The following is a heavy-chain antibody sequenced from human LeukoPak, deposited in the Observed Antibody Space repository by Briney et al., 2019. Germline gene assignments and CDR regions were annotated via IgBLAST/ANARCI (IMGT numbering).Heavy chain of an antibody. CDR3: ARDRWEVKRRGDAFDI. V-gene: IGHV1-69*13. Sequence: SVTVSCTASGYTFTSYYMHWVRQAPGQGLEWMGGIIPIFGTANYAQKFQGRVTITADESTSTAYMELSSLRSEDTAVYYCARDRWEVKRRGDAFDIWGQGTMVTVS. CDR2: IIPIFGTA. J-gene: IGHJ3*02. D-gene: IGHD1-26*01. CDR1: GYTFTSYY.